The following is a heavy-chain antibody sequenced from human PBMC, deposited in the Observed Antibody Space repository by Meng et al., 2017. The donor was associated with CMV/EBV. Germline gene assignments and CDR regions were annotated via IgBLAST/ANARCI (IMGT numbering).Heavy chain of an antibody. V-gene: IGHV3-7*01. J-gene: IGHJ4*02. CDR1: GFIYSNYW. CDR2: MNGGATAK. Sequence: GESLKISCAASGFIYSNYWMSWVRQASGKGLEWVANMNGGATAKFYVGSVRGRFTISRDNAMNALYLQMNSLTVEDTAIYYCATSKDSPGNDWGQGTLVTVSS. CDR3: ATSKDSPGND. D-gene: IGHD2/OR15-2a*01.